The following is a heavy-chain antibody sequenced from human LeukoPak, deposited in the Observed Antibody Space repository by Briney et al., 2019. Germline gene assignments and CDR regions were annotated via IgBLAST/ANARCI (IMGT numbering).Heavy chain of an antibody. CDR1: GFTFSSYA. CDR3: EKVGGRAAIAGPFDY. D-gene: IGHD2-2*02. V-gene: IGHV3-23*01. CDR2: ISGSGGST. Sequence: GGSLRLSCAASGFTFSSYAMSWVRQAPGKGLEWVSAISGSGGSTYYADSVKGRFTISRDNSKNTLYLQMNSLRAEDTAVYYCEKVGGRAAIAGPFDYWGQGTLVAVSS. J-gene: IGHJ4*02.